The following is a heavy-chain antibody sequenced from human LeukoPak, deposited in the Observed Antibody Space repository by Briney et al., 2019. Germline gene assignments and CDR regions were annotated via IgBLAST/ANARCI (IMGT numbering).Heavy chain of an antibody. CDR3: SRSLDY. V-gene: IGHV3-7*01. Sequence: GGSLRLSCAVSGFSFSDYLMDWVRQSPGKGVEWVANINQDGSEGYYADSVKGRFTISRDNAKNSLYLQMNKLRAEDTAVYYCSRSLDYWGQGALVTVSS. CDR1: GFSFSDYL. J-gene: IGHJ4*02. CDR2: INQDGSEG.